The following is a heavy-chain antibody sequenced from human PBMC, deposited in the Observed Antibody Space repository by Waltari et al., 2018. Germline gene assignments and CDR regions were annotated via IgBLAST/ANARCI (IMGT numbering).Heavy chain of an antibody. CDR3: ARGSYCTDGVCSAIDY. V-gene: IGHV1-2*02. CDR1: GYTFTGYY. Sequence: QVQLVQSGAAVTKPGASVTVSCTASGYTFTGYYMHWVRQAPGQGLEWMGWINPNSGGTNFAQKFQGRVTMTRDTSITTVYMELSRLTSDDTAVYYCARGSYCTDGVCSAIDYWGQGTLVTVSS. D-gene: IGHD2-8*01. J-gene: IGHJ4*02. CDR2: INPNSGGT.